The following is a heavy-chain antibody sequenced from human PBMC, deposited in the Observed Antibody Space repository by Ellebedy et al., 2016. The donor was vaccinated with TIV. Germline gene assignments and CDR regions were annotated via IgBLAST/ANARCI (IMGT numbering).Heavy chain of an antibody. CDR1: GFTFSHYG. CDR3: AKERDPLASTSFDS. CDR2: IAHEGIVI. V-gene: IGHV3-30*18. D-gene: IGHD1-1*01. Sequence: PGGSLRLSCATSGFTFSHYGMQWVRQAPGEGLEWVAVIAHEGIVIHYADSVKGRFTISRDNSKKTLTLQKYSLRPEDTAVYYCAKERDPLASTSFDSWGQGNLVTVSS. J-gene: IGHJ4*02.